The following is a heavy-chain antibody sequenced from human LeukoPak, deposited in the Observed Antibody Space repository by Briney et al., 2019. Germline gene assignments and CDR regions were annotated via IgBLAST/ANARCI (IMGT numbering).Heavy chain of an antibody. CDR2: INVVKGNT. J-gene: IGHJ5*02. CDR1: GYTFRNYA. Sequence: ASVKVSCKASGYTFRNYAIQWMRRAPGQRLEWMGWINVVKGNTKYSQKVHDRVNITRDTSANTVYMELSSLTSEDTAVYYCARDGMSWSAAEPPLAVNWFDPWGQGTLVTVSS. V-gene: IGHV1-3*01. CDR3: ARDGMSWSAAEPPLAVNWFDP. D-gene: IGHD1-14*01.